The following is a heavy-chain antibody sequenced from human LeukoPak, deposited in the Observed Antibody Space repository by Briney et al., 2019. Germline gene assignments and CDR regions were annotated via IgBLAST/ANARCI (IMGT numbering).Heavy chain of an antibody. Sequence: AASVKVSCKASGGTFSSYAISWVRQAPGQGLEWMGWISAYNGNTNYAQKLQGRVTMTTDTSTSTAYMELRSLRSDDTAVYYCARTRQWLAIDYWGQGTLVTVSS. J-gene: IGHJ4*02. V-gene: IGHV1-18*01. D-gene: IGHD6-19*01. CDR1: GGTFSSYA. CDR2: ISAYNGNT. CDR3: ARTRQWLAIDY.